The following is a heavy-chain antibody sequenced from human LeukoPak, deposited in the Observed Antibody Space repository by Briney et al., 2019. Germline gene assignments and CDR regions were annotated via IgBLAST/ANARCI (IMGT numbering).Heavy chain of an antibody. CDR3: AKVGPPNLKYCSGGSCLNY. Sequence: AGGSLRLSCAASGFTFSSYAMSWVRQAPGKGLEWVSAISGSGGSTYYADSVKGQFTISRDNSKNTLYLQMNSLRAEDAAVYYCAKVGPPNLKYCSGGSCLNYWGQGTLVTVSS. J-gene: IGHJ4*02. D-gene: IGHD2-15*01. CDR2: ISGSGGST. CDR1: GFTFSSYA. V-gene: IGHV3-23*01.